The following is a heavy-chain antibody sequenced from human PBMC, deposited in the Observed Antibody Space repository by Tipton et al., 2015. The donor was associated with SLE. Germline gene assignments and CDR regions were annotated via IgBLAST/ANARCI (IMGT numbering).Heavy chain of an antibody. CDR1: EFTFSSYG. D-gene: IGHD6-13*01. J-gene: IGHJ4*02. CDR3: AKSKAAGGHYFDY. Sequence: SLRLSCAASEFTFSSYGMHWVRQAPGKGLEWMALIWYDGSNKYYADSVKGRFTISRDNSKDTLYLQMNSLRAEDTAVYYCAKSKAAGGHYFDYWGQRTLVTVSS. V-gene: IGHV3-33*06. CDR2: IWYDGSNK.